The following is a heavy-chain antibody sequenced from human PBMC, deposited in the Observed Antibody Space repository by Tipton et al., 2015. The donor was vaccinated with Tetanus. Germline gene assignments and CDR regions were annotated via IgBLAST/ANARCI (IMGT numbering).Heavy chain of an antibody. CDR2: ISNRGNS. V-gene: IGHV4-31*03. J-gene: IGHJ5*02. CDR3: AAESARGNSWFDP. Sequence: TLSLTCTVSGGSINTGDFLWTWIRQHPRTGLEWIGYISNRGNSYSNPSLKGRVSLSVDKSASQFSLRLTSVTSADSAVYYCAAESARGNSWFDPGGQGVLVNVSS. CDR1: GGSINTGDFL.